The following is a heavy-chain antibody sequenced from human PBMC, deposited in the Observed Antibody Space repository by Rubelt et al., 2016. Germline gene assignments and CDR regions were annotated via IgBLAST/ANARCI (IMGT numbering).Heavy chain of an antibody. V-gene: IGHV3-48*04. J-gene: IGHJ4*02. Sequence: EVQLVESGGGLVQPGGSLRLSCAASGFTFSTYSMNWVRQAPGQGLEWVSYISSSSTIYYADSVKGRFTISRDNAKNSLYLQMNSLRAEDTAVYYCARPGGGYWGQGTLVTVSS. D-gene: IGHD3-16*01. CDR1: GFTFSTYS. CDR2: ISSSSTI. CDR3: ARPGGGY.